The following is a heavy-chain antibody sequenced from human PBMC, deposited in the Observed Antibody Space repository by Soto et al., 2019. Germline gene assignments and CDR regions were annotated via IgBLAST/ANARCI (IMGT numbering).Heavy chain of an antibody. J-gene: IGHJ4*02. D-gene: IGHD3-3*01. CDR1: GYTFRGYG. Sequence: EVQVVASGGGLVQPGGSLRLSCEGFGYTFRGYGMIWVRQAPGKGLECVSYISSDETIVNYADSVKGRFTISRDSAKNLRLGQMNSLRDEDTAVYYCVRVGGVGTTRGYYWDQGAQVSVSS. CDR3: VRVGGVGTTRGYY. V-gene: IGHV3-48*02. CDR2: ISSDETIV.